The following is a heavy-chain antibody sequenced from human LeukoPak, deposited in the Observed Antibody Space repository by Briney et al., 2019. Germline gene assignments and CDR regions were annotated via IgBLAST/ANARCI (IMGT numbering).Heavy chain of an antibody. D-gene: IGHD3-22*01. CDR1: GFTFSIYW. J-gene: IGHJ5*02. Sequence: GGSLRLSCAASGFTFSIYWMTWVRQAPGKGLEWVATIKPDGSAQYYVDSVKGRFTISRDNAKNSLFLQINSLRAEDTAVYYCANGGTYSSGPWGQGTLVTVSS. CDR3: ANGGTYSSGP. V-gene: IGHV3-7*01. CDR2: IKPDGSAQ.